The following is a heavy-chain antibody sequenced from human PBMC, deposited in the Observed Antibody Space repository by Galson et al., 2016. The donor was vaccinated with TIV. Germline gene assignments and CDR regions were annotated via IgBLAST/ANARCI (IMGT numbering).Heavy chain of an antibody. CDR1: GYTITSYA. J-gene: IGHJ6*02. CDR2: INAGTGDT. D-gene: IGHD3-16*01. Sequence: SVKVSCKASGYTITSYAMHWVRQAPGQRFEWMGWINAGTGDTKFSQKFQGRVTLTRDTSASTVYMGLSSLASEDTVVYYCARDFGGSFSPFYGMDVWGQGTTVTVSS. V-gene: IGHV1-3*01. CDR3: ARDFGGSFSPFYGMDV.